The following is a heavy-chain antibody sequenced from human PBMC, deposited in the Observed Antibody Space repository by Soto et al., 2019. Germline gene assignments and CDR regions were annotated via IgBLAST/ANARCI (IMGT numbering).Heavy chain of an antibody. V-gene: IGHV1-18*01. CDR3: AREMAYYGSGSYSDY. CDR1: GYTFTIYG. D-gene: IGHD3-10*01. J-gene: IGHJ4*02. CDR2: ISAYNGNT. Sequence: QVQLVQSGAEVKKPGASVKVSCKASGYTFTIYGISWVRQAPGQGLEWMGWISAYNGNTNYAQKLQGRVTMTTDTSTSTVYMELRSLRSDDTAVYYCAREMAYYGSGSYSDYWGQGTLVTVSS.